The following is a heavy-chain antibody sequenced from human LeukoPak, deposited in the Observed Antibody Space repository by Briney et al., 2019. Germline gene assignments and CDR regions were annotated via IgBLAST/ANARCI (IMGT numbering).Heavy chain of an antibody. D-gene: IGHD6-19*01. V-gene: IGHV3-33*01. J-gene: IGHJ4*02. CDR2: IWYDGSNK. Sequence: HPGESLRLSCAASGFTFSSYGMHWVRQAPGKGLEWVVVIWYDGSNKYYADSVKGRFTISRDNSKNTLYLQMNSPRAEDTAVYYCARTPRGIAVAGDHFDYWGQGTLVTVSS. CDR1: GFTFSSYG. CDR3: ARTPRGIAVAGDHFDY.